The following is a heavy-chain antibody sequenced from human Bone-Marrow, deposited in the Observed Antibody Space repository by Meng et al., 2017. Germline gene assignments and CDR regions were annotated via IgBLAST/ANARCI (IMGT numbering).Heavy chain of an antibody. CDR3: ASWYGES. CDR1: GDSVSGNRAR. D-gene: IGHD3-10*01. J-gene: IGHJ4*02. CDR2: TYYRSQWQS. Sequence: QVSLQQSCPRHVTPSQSLSLTCAISGDSVSGNRARWHWVRQSPSRGLEWLGHTYYRSQWQSHYGASVKSRISIYADTSRNQFSLILNSVTPEDTAVYYCASWYGESWGQGTLVTVSS. V-gene: IGHV6-1*01.